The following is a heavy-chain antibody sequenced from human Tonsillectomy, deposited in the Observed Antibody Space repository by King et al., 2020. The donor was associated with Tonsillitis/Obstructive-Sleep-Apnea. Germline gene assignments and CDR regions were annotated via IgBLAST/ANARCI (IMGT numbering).Heavy chain of an antibody. CDR2: ISGSGEST. J-gene: IGHJ4*02. V-gene: IGHV3-23*04. CDR3: AKGRIAPASRAGFDK. Sequence: VQLVESGGGLIQPAGSLRLSCAASGLTFSDYAMSWVRQAPGKGLEWVSGISGSGESTYYTDSVKGRFTISRDNSKNTLYLQMNSLRAEDTAVYYCAKGRIAPASRAGFDKWGQGTLVTVSS. D-gene: IGHD6-13*01. CDR1: GLTFSDYA.